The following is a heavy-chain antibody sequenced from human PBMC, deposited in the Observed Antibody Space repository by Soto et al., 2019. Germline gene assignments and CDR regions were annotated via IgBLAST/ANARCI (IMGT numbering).Heavy chain of an antibody. CDR3: ARRGSGSYSDY. Sequence: QLQLQESGPGLVKPSETLSLTCTVSGGSISSSSYYWGWIRQPPGKGLEWIGSIYYSGRTYYNPSLKSRVTISGDTSKNQFSLKLSSVTAADTAVYYCARRGSGSYSDYWGQGTLVTVSS. J-gene: IGHJ4*02. CDR2: IYYSGRT. D-gene: IGHD3-10*01. CDR1: GGSISSSSYY. V-gene: IGHV4-39*01.